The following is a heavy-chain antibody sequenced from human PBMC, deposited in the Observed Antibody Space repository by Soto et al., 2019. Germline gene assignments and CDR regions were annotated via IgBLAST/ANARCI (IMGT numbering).Heavy chain of an antibody. CDR1: RFTFSGYP. J-gene: IGHJ6*02. V-gene: IGHV3-30-3*01. CDR3: ARDRQNRLLSFYYAMDV. Sequence: PGGSLRLSCAASRFTFSGYPMHWVRQAPGKGLEWVALISSDGSNKYYADSVKGRFTISRDNSKNTLYLQMNTLRAEDTAVYYCARDRQNRLLSFYYAMDVWGQGTTVTVSS. CDR2: ISSDGSNK. D-gene: IGHD3-16*02.